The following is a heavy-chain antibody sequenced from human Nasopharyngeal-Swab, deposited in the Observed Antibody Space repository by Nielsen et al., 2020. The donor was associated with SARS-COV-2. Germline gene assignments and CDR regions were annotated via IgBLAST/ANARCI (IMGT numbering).Heavy chain of an antibody. J-gene: IGHJ6*02. D-gene: IGHD6-13*01. Sequence: GESLKISCAASGFTFSSYSMNWVRQAPGKGLEWVSSISSSSSYTYYADSVKGRFTISRDNSKNTLYLQMNSLRAEDTAVYYCARAAAGTGPSFYYYYGMDVWGQGTTVTVSS. CDR3: ARAAAGTGPSFYYYYGMDV. CDR1: GFTFSSYS. V-gene: IGHV3-21*04. CDR2: ISSSSSYT.